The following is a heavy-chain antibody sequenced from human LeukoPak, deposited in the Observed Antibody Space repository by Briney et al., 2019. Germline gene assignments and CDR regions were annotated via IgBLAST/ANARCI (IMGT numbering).Heavy chain of an antibody. J-gene: IGHJ6*02. CDR1: GFTFSSYE. V-gene: IGHV3-48*03. Sequence: PGGSLRLSCAASGFTFSSYEMNWVRQAPGKGLEWVSCISSSGSTIYYADSVKGRFTISRDNAKNSLYLQMNSLRAEDTAVYYCARASLGYCSGGSCYYYGMDVWGQGTTVTVSS. CDR2: ISSSGSTI. CDR3: ARASLGYCSGGSCYYYGMDV. D-gene: IGHD2-15*01.